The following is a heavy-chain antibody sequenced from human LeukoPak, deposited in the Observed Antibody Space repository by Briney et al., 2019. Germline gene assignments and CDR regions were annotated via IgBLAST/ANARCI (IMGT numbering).Heavy chain of an antibody. CDR1: GFTFSSYS. CDR2: ISSSSSYI. V-gene: IGHV3-21*01. D-gene: IGHD5-18*01. CDR3: ARDGGDTAFDY. Sequence: GGSLRLSCAASGFTFSSYSMNWVRQAPGKGLEWVSSISSSSSYIYYADSVKGRFTIPRDNAKNSLYLQMNSLRAEDTAVYYCARDGGDTAFDYWGQGTLVTVSS. J-gene: IGHJ4*02.